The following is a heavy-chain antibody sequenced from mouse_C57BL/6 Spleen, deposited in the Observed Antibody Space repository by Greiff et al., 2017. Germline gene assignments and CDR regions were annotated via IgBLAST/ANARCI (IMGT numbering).Heavy chain of an antibody. CDR3: ARGRLLRGGYYAMDY. D-gene: IGHD1-1*01. V-gene: IGHV5-4*03. CDR1: GFTFSSYA. Sequence: EVKVVESGGGLVKPGGSLKLSCAASGFTFSSYAMSWVRPTPEKRLEWVATISDGGSYTYYPDNVKGRFTISRANAKNNLYLQMSHLKSEDTAMYYCARGRLLRGGYYAMDYWGQGTSVTVSS. J-gene: IGHJ4*01. CDR2: ISDGGSYT.